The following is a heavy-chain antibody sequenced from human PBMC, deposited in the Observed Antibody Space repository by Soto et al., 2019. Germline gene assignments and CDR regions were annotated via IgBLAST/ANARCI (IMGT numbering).Heavy chain of an antibody. Sequence: ASVKVSCKASGYTFTGYYMHWVRQAPGQGLEWMGWINPNSGGTNYAQKFQGWVTMTRDTSISTAYMGRSRLRSDDTAVYYCARGPSIAARFSYYYYYMDVWGKGTTVTVSS. CDR3: ARGPSIAARFSYYYYYMDV. CDR2: INPNSGGT. V-gene: IGHV1-2*04. CDR1: GYTFTGYY. D-gene: IGHD6-6*01. J-gene: IGHJ6*03.